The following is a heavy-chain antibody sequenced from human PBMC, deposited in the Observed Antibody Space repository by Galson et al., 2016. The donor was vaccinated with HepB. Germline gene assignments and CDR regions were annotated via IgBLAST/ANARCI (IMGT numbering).Heavy chain of an antibody. V-gene: IGHV4-31*03. D-gene: IGHD3-22*01. CDR1: GGSIGSGDYY. CDR2: ISYSGNT. J-gene: IGHJ4*02. CDR3: ARVGGYYVYYFDS. Sequence: TLSLTCTVSGGSIGSGDYYWSWIRQQPGKGLEWIGYISYSGNTDYSPSLKSRVTISVDTSKNQFSLKLSSVTAADTAVYYCARVGGYYVYYFDSWGQGTLVTVSS.